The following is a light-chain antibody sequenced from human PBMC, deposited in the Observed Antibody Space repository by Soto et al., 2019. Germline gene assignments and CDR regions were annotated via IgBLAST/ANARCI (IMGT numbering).Light chain of an antibody. CDR1: QSISSY. CDR2: AAS. V-gene: IGKV1-39*01. J-gene: IGKJ4*01. CDR3: QQSYSTPLLT. Sequence: DIQMTQSPSSLSASVGDRVTITCRASQSISSYLNWYQQKPGKAPKLLIYAASSLQSGVPSRFSGSGPGTDFTLTISSLHPEDFATYYCQQSYSTPLLTFGGGTKVEIK.